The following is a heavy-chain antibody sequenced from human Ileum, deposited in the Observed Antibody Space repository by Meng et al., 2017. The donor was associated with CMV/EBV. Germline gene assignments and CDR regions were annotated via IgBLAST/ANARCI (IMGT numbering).Heavy chain of an antibody. J-gene: IGHJ5*02. CDR2: IKPDGTER. CDR3: TKDGEGISVS. CDR1: GFTFGNFW. Sequence: LSCKGSGFTFGNFWMGWLRQAPGKGLGWVANIKPDGTERHYVDSVRGRFTISRDNAKNSLYLQMNRLTDDDMAVYFCTKDGEGISVSWGQGTLVTVSS. D-gene: IGHD2-15*01. V-gene: IGHV3-7*01.